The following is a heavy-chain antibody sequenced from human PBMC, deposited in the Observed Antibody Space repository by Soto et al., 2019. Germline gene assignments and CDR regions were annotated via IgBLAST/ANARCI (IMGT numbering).Heavy chain of an antibody. CDR2: IRGKAYGGTA. CDR1: GFTFADYT. CDR3: TRDQPITP. Sequence: SLRLSCTGSGFTFADYTMTWLRQAPGKGLEWVGFIRGKAYGGTAEYAASVKGRFTISRDDSKSIAYLQMNSLKTEDTAVYFCTRDQPITPWGQGTMVTVSS. V-gene: IGHV3-49*03. J-gene: IGHJ3*01. D-gene: IGHD3-10*01.